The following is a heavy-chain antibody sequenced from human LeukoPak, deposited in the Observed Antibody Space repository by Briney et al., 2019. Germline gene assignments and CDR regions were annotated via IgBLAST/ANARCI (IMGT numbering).Heavy chain of an antibody. CDR1: GFTFSSYA. V-gene: IGHV3-7*03. CDR3: ARGITTCSY. CDR2: IKQDGSEK. D-gene: IGHD3-3*01. Sequence: GGSLRLSCAASGFTFSSYAMHWVRQAPGKGLEWVASIKQDGSEKYYVDSVKGRFTISRDNTKNSLYLQMNNLRAEDTAVYYCARGITTCSYWGQGTLVTVSS. J-gene: IGHJ4*02.